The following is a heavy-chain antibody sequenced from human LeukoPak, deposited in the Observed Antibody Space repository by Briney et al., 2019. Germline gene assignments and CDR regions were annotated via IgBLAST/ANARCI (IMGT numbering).Heavy chain of an antibody. Sequence: GASVKVSCKASGYTFTSYGISWVRQAPGQGLEWMGWISPYIGNTYYSQKLQGRVTMTTDTSTTTAYMELRSLRSDDTGVYYCARFTPRLSREKFDYWGQGTLVTVSS. J-gene: IGHJ4*02. CDR3: ARFTPRLSREKFDY. V-gene: IGHV1-18*01. CDR1: GYTFTSYG. D-gene: IGHD3-3*02. CDR2: ISPYIGNT.